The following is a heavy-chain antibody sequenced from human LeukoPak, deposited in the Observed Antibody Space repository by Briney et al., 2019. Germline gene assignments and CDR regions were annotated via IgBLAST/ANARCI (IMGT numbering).Heavy chain of an antibody. CDR3: ARIVLGYCSSTSCYTWLDP. Sequence: SETLSLTCTVSGGSISSSSYYWGWIRQPPGKGLEWIGSIYYSGSTYYNPSLKSRVTISVDTSKNQFSLKLSSVTAADTAVYYCARIVLGYCSSTSCYTWLDPWGQGTLVTVSS. D-gene: IGHD2-2*02. V-gene: IGHV4-39*01. J-gene: IGHJ5*02. CDR1: GGSISSSSYY. CDR2: IYYSGST.